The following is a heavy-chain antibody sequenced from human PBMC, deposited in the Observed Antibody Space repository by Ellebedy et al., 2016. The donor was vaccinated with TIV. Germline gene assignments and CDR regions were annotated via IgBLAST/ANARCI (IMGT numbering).Heavy chain of an antibody. CDR1: GFTFSSSW. Sequence: PGGSLRLSCAASGFTFSSSWMSWVRQAPGRGLEWVPTINQGGSERNYVDSVKGRFSISRDNAKNSLFLEMNSLRAEDTAVYYCARGGGSGWPFDYWGPGTLVTVSS. D-gene: IGHD6-19*01. CDR3: ARGGGSGWPFDY. CDR2: INQGGSER. J-gene: IGHJ4*02. V-gene: IGHV3-7*01.